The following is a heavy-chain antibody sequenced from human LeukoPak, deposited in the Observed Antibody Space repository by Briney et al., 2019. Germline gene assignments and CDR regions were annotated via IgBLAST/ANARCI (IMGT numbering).Heavy chain of an antibody. CDR3: AKDLYSNYGPADY. CDR1: GFTFSSYA. V-gene: IGHV3-23*01. J-gene: IGHJ4*02. D-gene: IGHD4-11*01. CDR2: INGGGVNT. Sequence: GGSLRLSCAASGFTFSSYAMSWVRQAPGKGLEWVSTINGGGVNTHYADSVGGRFTISRDDSKNTLFLQMNSLRDEDTAVYYCAKDLYSNYGPADYWGQGNLVTVSS.